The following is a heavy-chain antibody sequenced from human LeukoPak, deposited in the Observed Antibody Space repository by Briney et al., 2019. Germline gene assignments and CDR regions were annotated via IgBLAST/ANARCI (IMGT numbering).Heavy chain of an antibody. V-gene: IGHV3-15*01. D-gene: IGHD6-19*01. CDR1: GFTFSNAW. J-gene: IGHJ4*02. CDR3: AKDSRGWQWVAEFDY. CDR2: IKSKTDGGTT. Sequence: GGSLRLSCAASGFTFSNAWMSWVRQAPGKGLEWVGRIKSKTDGGTTDYAAPVKGRFTISRDDSKNTLYLLMNSLRAEDTAVYYCAKDSRGWQWVAEFDYWGQGTLVTVSS.